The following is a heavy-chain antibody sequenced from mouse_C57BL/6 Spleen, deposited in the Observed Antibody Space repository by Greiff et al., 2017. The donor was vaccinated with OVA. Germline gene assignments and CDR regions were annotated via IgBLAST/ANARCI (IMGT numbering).Heavy chain of an antibody. V-gene: IGHV1-80*01. J-gene: IGHJ1*03. Sequence: QVQLQQSGAELVKPGASVKISCKASGYAFSSYWMNWVKQRPGKGLEWIGQIYPGDGDTNYNGKFKGKATLTADKSSSTAYMQLSSLTSEDSAVYFCARLGGSRGDWYFDVWGTGTTVTVSS. D-gene: IGHD1-1*01. CDR1: GYAFSSYW. CDR3: ARLGGSRGDWYFDV. CDR2: IYPGDGDT.